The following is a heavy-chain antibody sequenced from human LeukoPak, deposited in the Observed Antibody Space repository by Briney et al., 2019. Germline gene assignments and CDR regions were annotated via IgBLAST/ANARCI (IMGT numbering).Heavy chain of an antibody. CDR1: GFTFSSYA. CDR3: ARDQGIGTYYYGSGSYYGFDY. Sequence: GGSLRLSCAASGFTFSSYAMSWVRQAPGKGLVWVSRINSDGSSTSYADSVKGRFTISRDNAKNTLYLQMNSLRAEDTAVYYCARDQGIGTYYYGSGSYYGFDYWGQGTLVTVSS. V-gene: IGHV3-74*01. D-gene: IGHD3-10*01. CDR2: INSDGSST. J-gene: IGHJ4*02.